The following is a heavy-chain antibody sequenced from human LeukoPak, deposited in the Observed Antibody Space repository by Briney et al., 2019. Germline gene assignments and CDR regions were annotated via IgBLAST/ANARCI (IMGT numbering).Heavy chain of an antibody. J-gene: IGHJ5*02. V-gene: IGHV4-39*01. D-gene: IGHD3-3*01. CDR2: IYYSGST. CDR1: GGSISSSSYY. CDR3: ARVSYDFWSGSHWFDP. Sequence: SQTLSLTCTVSGGSISSSSYYWGWIRQPPGKGLEWIGSIYYSGSTYYNPSLKSRVTTSVDTSKNQFSLKLSSVTAADTAVYYCARVSYDFWSGSHWFDPWGQGTLVTVSS.